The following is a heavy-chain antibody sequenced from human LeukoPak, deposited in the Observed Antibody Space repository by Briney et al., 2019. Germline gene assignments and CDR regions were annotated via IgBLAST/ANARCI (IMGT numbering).Heavy chain of an antibody. CDR2: ISSSSSYI. CDR3: ARDFRGYSYGSPYFDY. D-gene: IGHD5-18*01. J-gene: IGHJ4*02. V-gene: IGHV3-11*06. CDR1: GFTFSDYY. Sequence: GGSLRLSCAASGFTFSDYYMSWIRQAPGKGLEWVSSISSSSSYIYYADSVKGRFTISRDNAKNSLYLQMNSLRAEDTAVYYCARDFRGYSYGSPYFDYWGQGTLVTVSS.